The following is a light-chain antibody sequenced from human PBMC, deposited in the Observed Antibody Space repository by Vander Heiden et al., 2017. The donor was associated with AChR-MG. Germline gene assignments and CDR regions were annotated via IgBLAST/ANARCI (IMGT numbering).Light chain of an antibody. CDR3: QQYNIWPLVT. Sequence: EVVMTQSPATLSVSPGERATLSCRASQSVSSYLAWYQQKPGQAPRLLIYGASTRATGIPARLSGSGAGTEFTLTISSLQSEDFAVYFCQQYNIWPLVTFGGGTKVEIK. J-gene: IGKJ4*01. CDR2: GAS. V-gene: IGKV3-15*01. CDR1: QSVSSY.